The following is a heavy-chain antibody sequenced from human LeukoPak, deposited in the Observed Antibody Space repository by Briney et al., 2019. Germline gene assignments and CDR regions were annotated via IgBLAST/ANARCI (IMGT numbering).Heavy chain of an antibody. V-gene: IGHV3-48*03. Sequence: GGSLRLSCAASGFTFSSYEMNWVRQAPGKGLEWVSYISSGGSTIYYADSVKGRFIISRDNAKNSLYLQMNSLRAEDTAVYYCARSPAYKGWLDPWGQGTLVTVSS. CDR2: ISSGGSTI. CDR1: GFTFSSYE. CDR3: ARSPAYKGWLDP. J-gene: IGHJ5*02. D-gene: IGHD2-21*01.